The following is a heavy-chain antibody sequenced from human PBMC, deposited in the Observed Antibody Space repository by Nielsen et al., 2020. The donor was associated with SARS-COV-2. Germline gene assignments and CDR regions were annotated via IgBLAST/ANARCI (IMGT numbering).Heavy chain of an antibody. V-gene: IGHV2-5*05. CDR3: ARMKVEGYCSSTSCYRGGWFDP. D-gene: IGHD2-2*01. J-gene: IGHJ5*02. Sequence: WIRQPPGKALEWLALIYWDDDKRYGPSLKSRLTITKDTSKNQVVLTMTNMDPVDTATYYCARMKVEGYCSSTSCYRGGWFDPWGQGTLVTVSS. CDR2: IYWDDDK.